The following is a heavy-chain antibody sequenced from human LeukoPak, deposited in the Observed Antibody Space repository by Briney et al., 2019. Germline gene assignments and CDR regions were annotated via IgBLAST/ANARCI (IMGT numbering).Heavy chain of an antibody. CDR2: IYYSGST. V-gene: IGHV4-31*03. CDR1: GGSISSGGYY. J-gene: IGHJ5*02. CDR3: ARATSIYSLYWFDP. Sequence: SETLSLTCTVSGGSISSGGYYWSWIRQHPGKGLEWIGYIYYSGSTYYNPSLKSRVTISVDTSKNQFSLKLSSVTAAGTAVYYCARATSIYSLYWFDPWGQGTLVTVPS. D-gene: IGHD1-26*01.